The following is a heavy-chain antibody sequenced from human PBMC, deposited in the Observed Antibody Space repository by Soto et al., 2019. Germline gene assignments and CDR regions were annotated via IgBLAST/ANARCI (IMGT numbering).Heavy chain of an antibody. D-gene: IGHD2-21*02. V-gene: IGHV4-61*08. Sequence: PSETLSLTCTVSGGSISSGGYYWSWIRQHPGKGLEWIGYIYYSGSTNYNPSLKSRVTISVDTSKNQFSLKLNSVTAADTAVYYCARDLWGYCGTYCYAMDVWGQETTVTV. CDR2: IYYSGST. CDR3: ARDLWGYCGTYCYAMDV. CDR1: GGSISSGGYY. J-gene: IGHJ6*02.